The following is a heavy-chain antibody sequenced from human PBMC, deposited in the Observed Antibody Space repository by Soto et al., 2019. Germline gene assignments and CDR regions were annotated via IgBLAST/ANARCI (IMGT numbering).Heavy chain of an antibody. CDR3: AALPGVVVAATAAFDI. J-gene: IGHJ3*02. V-gene: IGHV1-69*02. CDR2: IIPILGIA. Sequence: VASVKVSCKASGGTFSSYTISWVRQAPGQGLEWMGRIIPILGIANYAQKFQGRVTITADKSTSTAYMELSSLRSEDTAVYYCAALPGVVVAATAAFDIWGQGTMVTVSS. CDR1: GGTFSSYT. D-gene: IGHD2-15*01.